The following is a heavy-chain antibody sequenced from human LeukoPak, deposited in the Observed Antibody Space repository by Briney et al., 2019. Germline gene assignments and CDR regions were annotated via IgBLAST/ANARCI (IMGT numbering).Heavy chain of an antibody. CDR3: ARVPLGYCSGGSCYIGDY. CDR2: IIPIFGTA. V-gene: IGHV1-69*13. CDR1: GGTFISYA. Sequence: SVKVSCKASGGTFISYAISWVRQAPGQGLEWMGGIIPIFGTANYAQKFQGRVTITADESTSTAYMELSSLRSEDTAVYYCARVPLGYCSGGSCYIGDYWGQGTLVTVSS. D-gene: IGHD2-15*01. J-gene: IGHJ4*02.